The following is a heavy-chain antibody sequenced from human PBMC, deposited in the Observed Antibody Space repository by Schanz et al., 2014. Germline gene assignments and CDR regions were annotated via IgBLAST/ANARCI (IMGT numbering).Heavy chain of an antibody. Sequence: VQLLESGGGLVKPGGSLRLSCAASGFTFSRYGMHWVRQAPGKGLEWVAATRYDGNNKYYVDSVKGRFTISRDNAKNSVFLQMNRLRAEDTAVYYCATEGPRGTRHPINYYYAMDNWGQGTKVTV. V-gene: IGHV3-33*08. J-gene: IGHJ6*02. CDR2: TRYDGNNK. D-gene: IGHD6-6*01. CDR1: GFTFSRYG. CDR3: ATEGPRGTRHPINYYYAMDN.